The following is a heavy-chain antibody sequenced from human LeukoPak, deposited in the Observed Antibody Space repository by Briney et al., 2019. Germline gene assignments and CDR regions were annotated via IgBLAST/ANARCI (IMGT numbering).Heavy chain of an antibody. CDR2: IREEGSEK. J-gene: IGHJ4*02. Sequence: GGSLRLSCAAASTFTFTNYWMDWIGQAPGKGLGWVANIREEGSEKYYVDSVKGRFTISRDNAKHPLYLEMNSLRADDTAIYYCWRGHYDEYRGQGTLDIVSS. CDR1: TFTFTNYW. CDR3: WRGHYDEY. V-gene: IGHV3-7*01.